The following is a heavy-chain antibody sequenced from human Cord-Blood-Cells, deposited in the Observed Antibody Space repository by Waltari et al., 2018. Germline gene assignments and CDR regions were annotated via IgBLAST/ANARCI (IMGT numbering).Heavy chain of an antibody. CDR2: ISYDGSNK. D-gene: IGHD4-4*01. J-gene: IGHJ4*02. CDR3: ARDSNYDY. CDR1: GFTFSSYA. Sequence: QLQLVESGGGVVQPGRSLRLSCAASGFTFSSYAVHWVRQAPGKGLEWVAVISYDGSNKYYADSVKGRFTISRDNSKNTLYLQMNSLRAEDTAVYYCARDSNYDYWGQGTLVTVSS. V-gene: IGHV3-30-3*01.